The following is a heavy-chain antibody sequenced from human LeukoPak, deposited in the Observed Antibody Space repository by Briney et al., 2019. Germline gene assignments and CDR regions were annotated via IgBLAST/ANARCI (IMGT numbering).Heavy chain of an antibody. CDR2: ISYDGSNK. Sequence: GGSLRLSCAASGFTFSSYAMHWVRQAPGKGLEWVAVISYDGSNKYYADSVKGRFTISRDNSKNTLYLQMNSLRAEDTAVYYCARDSRYYGSGTKYWGQGTLVTVSS. CDR3: ARDSRYYGSGTKY. V-gene: IGHV3-30*04. D-gene: IGHD3-10*01. CDR1: GFTFSSYA. J-gene: IGHJ4*02.